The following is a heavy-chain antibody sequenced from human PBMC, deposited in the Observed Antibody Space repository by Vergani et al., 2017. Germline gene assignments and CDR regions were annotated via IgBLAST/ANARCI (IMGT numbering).Heavy chain of an antibody. CDR1: GGPLTSYH. Sequence: QVQLQQWGGGLLKPSETLSLTCVVNGGPLTSYHWTWIRQSPGEGLEWVGDIDHTGRPDYNPSLKSGPTMSVDKSRNQFSLTLNSGTATDTAIYFCARVNTETNGHLYYYYYMDVWGQGTAVTVS. J-gene: IGHJ6*03. CDR3: ARVNTETNGHLYYYYYMDV. D-gene: IGHD4-11*01. V-gene: IGHV4-34*01. CDR2: IDHTGRP.